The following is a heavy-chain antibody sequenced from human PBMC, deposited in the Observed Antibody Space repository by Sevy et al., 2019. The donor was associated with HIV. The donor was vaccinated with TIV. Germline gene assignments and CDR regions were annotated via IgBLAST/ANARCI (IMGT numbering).Heavy chain of an antibody. D-gene: IGHD5-12*01. J-gene: IGHJ5*02. V-gene: IGHV4-59*01. Sequence: SETLSLTCSVSGGPISSYYWSWIRQPPGKRLEWIGYIHYSGSTNYNPSLNSRLTISVDTSKNQFSLSLTSVTAADPAVYYCARAPPVRSGDDSLNWFDPWGQGILVTVSS. CDR3: ARAPPVRSGDDSLNWFDP. CDR1: GGPISSYY. CDR2: IHYSGST.